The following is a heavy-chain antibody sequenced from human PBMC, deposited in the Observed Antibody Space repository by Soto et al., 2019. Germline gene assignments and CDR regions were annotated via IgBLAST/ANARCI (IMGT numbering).Heavy chain of an antibody. CDR3: AREGNLGRWLQPLDF. D-gene: IGHD5-12*01. V-gene: IGHV4-59*01. CDR1: GDYISAYS. Sequence: SETLSLTCTVSGDYISAYSWSWVRQPPGKGLEWIGNIHYNGNTKYNPSLKSRVTMSVDTSKNQFSLRLISVTAADKAIYFCAREGNLGRWLQPLDFWGQGTLVTVSS. J-gene: IGHJ4*02. CDR2: IHYNGNT.